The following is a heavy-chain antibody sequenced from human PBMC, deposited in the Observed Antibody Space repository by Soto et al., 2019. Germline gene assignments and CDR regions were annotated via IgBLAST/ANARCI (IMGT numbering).Heavy chain of an antibody. J-gene: IGHJ5*02. D-gene: IGHD3-10*01. CDR2: ISSSSSYT. Sequence: PGGSLRLSCAASGFTFSDYYMSWIRQAPGKGLEWVSYISSSSSYTNYADSVKGRFTISRDNAKNSLYLQMNSLRAEDTAVYYCARVLLWFGEPPPRAFDPWGQGTLVTVSS. V-gene: IGHV3-11*06. CDR1: GFTFSDYY. CDR3: ARVLLWFGEPPPRAFDP.